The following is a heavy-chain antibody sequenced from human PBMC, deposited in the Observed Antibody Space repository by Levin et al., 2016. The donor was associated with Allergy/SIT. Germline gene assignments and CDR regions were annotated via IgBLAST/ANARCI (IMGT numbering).Heavy chain of an antibody. V-gene: IGHV3-23*01. CDR2: ISGSGGST. Sequence: GESLKISCAASGFTFSSYAMSWVRQAPGKGLEWVSAISGSGGSTYYADSVKGRFTISRDNSKNTLYLQMNSLRAEDTAVYYCAKPPWGTVVSDYFDYWGQGTLVTVSS. CDR3: AKPPWGTVVSDYFDY. D-gene: IGHD4-23*01. J-gene: IGHJ4*02. CDR1: GFTFSSYA.